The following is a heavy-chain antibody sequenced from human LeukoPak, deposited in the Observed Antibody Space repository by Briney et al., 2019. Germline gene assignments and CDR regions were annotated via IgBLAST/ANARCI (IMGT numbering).Heavy chain of an antibody. D-gene: IGHD2-15*01. V-gene: IGHV3-15*01. J-gene: IGHJ4*02. Sequence: PGGSLRLSCAASGFSISDYYMGWIRQGPGKGLEWVGGIKSKTDGGTTDYAAPVKGRFTISRDDSKNTLFLQMNSLKTEDTALYYCTTGDCSGGSCKRRFDYWGQGTLVTVSS. CDR3: TTGDCSGGSCKRRFDY. CDR2: IKSKTDGGTT. CDR1: GFSISDYY.